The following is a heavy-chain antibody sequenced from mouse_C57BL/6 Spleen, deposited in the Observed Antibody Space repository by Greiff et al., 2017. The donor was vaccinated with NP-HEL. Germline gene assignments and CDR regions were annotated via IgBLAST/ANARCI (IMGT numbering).Heavy chain of an antibody. CDR2: IDTSDSYT. CDR1: GYTFTSYW. Sequence: QVQLQQPGAELVMPGASVKLSCKASGYTFTSYWMHWVKPRPGQGLEWIGEIDTSDSYTNYNQKFKGKSTLTVDKSSSTAYMQLSSLSSEDSAVYYCARWGLPYAMDYWGKGTSVTVSS. D-gene: IGHD2-2*01. V-gene: IGHV1-69*01. CDR3: ARWGLPYAMDY. J-gene: IGHJ4*01.